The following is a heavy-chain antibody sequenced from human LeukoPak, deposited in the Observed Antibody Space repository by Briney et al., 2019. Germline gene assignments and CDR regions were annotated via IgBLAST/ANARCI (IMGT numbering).Heavy chain of an antibody. D-gene: IGHD6-19*01. V-gene: IGHV5-51*01. Sequence: RGESLKISCKASGYTFTNYWIGWVRQMPGKGLEWMGIIYPGDSDTRYSPSFQGQVTISADKSISTAYLQWSSLKASDTAMYYCARRLSSGWYPTDAFDIWGQGTMVTVSS. CDR1: GYTFTNYW. CDR2: IYPGDSDT. CDR3: ARRLSSGWYPTDAFDI. J-gene: IGHJ3*02.